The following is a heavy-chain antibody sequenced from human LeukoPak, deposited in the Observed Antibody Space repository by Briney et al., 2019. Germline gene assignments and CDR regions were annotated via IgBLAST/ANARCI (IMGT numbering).Heavy chain of an antibody. V-gene: IGHV1-69*06. CDR1: GYTFTSYY. D-gene: IGHD3-10*01. Sequence: GASVKVSCKASGYTFTSYYMHWVRQAPGQGLEWMGGIIPIFGTANYAQKFQGRVTITADKSTSTAYMELSSLRSEDTAVYYCARDRGIKSYYYYMDVWGKGTTVTISS. CDR3: ARDRGIKSYYYYMDV. J-gene: IGHJ6*03. CDR2: IIPIFGTA.